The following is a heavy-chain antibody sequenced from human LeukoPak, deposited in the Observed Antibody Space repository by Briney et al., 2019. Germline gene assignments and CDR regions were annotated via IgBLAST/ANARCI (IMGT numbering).Heavy chain of an antibody. CDR1: GFTFDSYA. CDR2: ISSPGSST. D-gene: IGHD2-2*01. J-gene: IGHJ4*02. CDR3: AKRGIPTSAYYFDY. Sequence: PGGSLRLSCAASGFTFDSYAMTWVRQAPGKGLEWVSYISSPGSSTFYADSVKGGFTISRDNSKNTLYLQMNSLRAEDTAVYYCAKRGIPTSAYYFDYWGQGTLITVSS. V-gene: IGHV3-23*01.